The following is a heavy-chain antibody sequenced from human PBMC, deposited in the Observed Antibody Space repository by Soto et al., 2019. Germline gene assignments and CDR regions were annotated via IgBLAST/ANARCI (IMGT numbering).Heavy chain of an antibody. CDR3: ARAPTYYYGSGSLPDYYGMDV. V-gene: IGHV3-30-3*01. D-gene: IGHD3-10*01. Sequence: PGGSLRLSCAASGFTFSSYAMHWVRQAPGKGLEWVAVISYYGSNKYYADSVKGRFTISRDNSKNTLYLQMNSLRAEDTVVYYCARAPTYYYGSGSLPDYYGMDVWGQGTTVTVSS. J-gene: IGHJ6*02. CDR1: GFTFSSYA. CDR2: ISYYGSNK.